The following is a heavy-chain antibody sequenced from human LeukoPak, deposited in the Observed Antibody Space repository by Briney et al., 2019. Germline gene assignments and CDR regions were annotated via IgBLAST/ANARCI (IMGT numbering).Heavy chain of an antibody. CDR2: MNPNSGST. CDR1: GYTFTSYD. Sequence: ASVKVSCKASGYTFTSYDINWVRQATGQGLEWMGWMNPNSGSTGFAQKFQGRVTMTRNTSISTAYMELSSLRSEDTAVYYCARSYSSSDNAFDIWGQGTMVTVSS. CDR3: ARSYSSSDNAFDI. J-gene: IGHJ3*02. D-gene: IGHD6-13*01. V-gene: IGHV1-8*01.